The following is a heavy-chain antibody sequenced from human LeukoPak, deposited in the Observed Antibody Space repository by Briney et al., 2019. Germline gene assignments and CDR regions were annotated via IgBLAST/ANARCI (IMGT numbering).Heavy chain of an antibody. V-gene: IGHV1-69*02. J-gene: IGHJ4*02. CDR1: GGTFSSYT. CDR2: IIPILGIA. CDR3: ASYRRLGYCSSTSCEH. Sequence: SVKVSCKASGGTFSSYTISWVRQAPGQGLEWKGRIIPILGIANYAQKFQGRVTITADKSTSTAYMELSSLRSEDTAVYYCASYRRLGYCSSTSCEHWGQGTLVTVSS. D-gene: IGHD2-2*01.